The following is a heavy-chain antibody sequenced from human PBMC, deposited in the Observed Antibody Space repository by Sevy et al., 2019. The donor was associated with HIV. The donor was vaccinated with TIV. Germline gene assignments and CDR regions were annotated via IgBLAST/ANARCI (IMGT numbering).Heavy chain of an antibody. CDR2: IYTSGST. D-gene: IGHD5-18*01. CDR1: GGSISSGSYY. J-gene: IGHJ3*02. CDR3: AREPAVDTAMDRRAFDI. V-gene: IGHV4-61*02. Sequence: SETLSLTCTVSGGSISSGSYYWSWIRQPAGKGLEWIGRIYTSGSTNYNPSLKSRVTISVDTSKNQFSLKLSSVTAAYTAVYYCAREPAVDTAMDRRAFDIWGQGTMVTVSS.